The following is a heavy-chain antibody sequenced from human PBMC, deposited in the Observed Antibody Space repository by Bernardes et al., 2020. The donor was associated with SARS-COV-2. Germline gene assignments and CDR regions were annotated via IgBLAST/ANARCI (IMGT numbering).Heavy chain of an antibody. V-gene: IGHV3-30-3*01. D-gene: IGHD3-22*01. CDR3: ARDAPLYYDSSGYYYGAASYYFDY. CDR1: GFTFSSYA. CDR2: ISYDGSNK. J-gene: IGHJ4*02. Sequence: GGSLRLSCAASGFTFSSYAMHWVRQAPGKGLEWVAVISYDGSNKYYADSVKGRFTISRDNSKNTLYLQMNSLRAEDTAVYYCARDAPLYYDSSGYYYGAASYYFDYWGQGTLVTVSS.